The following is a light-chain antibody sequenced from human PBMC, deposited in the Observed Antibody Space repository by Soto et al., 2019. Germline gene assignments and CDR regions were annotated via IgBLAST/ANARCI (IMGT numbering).Light chain of an antibody. CDR1: SSDVGAYNY. Sequence: QSALTQPRSVSGSPGESVTISCTGTSSDVGAYNYVSWYQQPPGKAPKLMIYDVSKRPSGVPDRFSACKSGNTASLTISGLQAEHEADYYCCSYAGSYTYVLFGGGTKLTVL. CDR2: DVS. V-gene: IGLV2-11*01. CDR3: CSYAGSYTYVL. J-gene: IGLJ2*01.